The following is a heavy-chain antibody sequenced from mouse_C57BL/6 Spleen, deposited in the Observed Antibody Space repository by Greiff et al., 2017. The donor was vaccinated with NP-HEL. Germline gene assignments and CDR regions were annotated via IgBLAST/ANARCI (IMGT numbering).Heavy chain of an antibody. V-gene: IGHV5-6*01. CDR1: GFTFSSYG. CDR2: ISSGGSYT. D-gene: IGHD2-3*01. J-gene: IGHJ2*01. CDR3: ARSRDGYYGY. Sequence: EVQGVESGGDLVKPGGSLKLSCAASGFTFSSYGMSWVRQTPDKRLEWVATISSGGSYTYYPDSVKGRFTISRDNAKNTLYLQMSSLKSEDTAMYYCARSRDGYYGYWGQGTTLTVSS.